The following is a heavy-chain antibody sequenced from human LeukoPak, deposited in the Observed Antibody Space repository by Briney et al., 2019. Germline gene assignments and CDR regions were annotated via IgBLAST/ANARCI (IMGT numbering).Heavy chain of an antibody. Sequence: PGGSLRLSCAASGFTFSSNWMRWVRQAPGKGLEWVANIKQDGSEKYYVDSVKGRFTISRDNAKNSLYLQMNSLRAEDTAVYYCARKGDYEYYYYYYYMDVWGKGTTVTVSS. CDR3: ARKGDYEYYYYYYYMDV. J-gene: IGHJ6*03. V-gene: IGHV3-7*01. CDR2: IKQDGSEK. CDR1: GFTFSSNW. D-gene: IGHD4-17*01.